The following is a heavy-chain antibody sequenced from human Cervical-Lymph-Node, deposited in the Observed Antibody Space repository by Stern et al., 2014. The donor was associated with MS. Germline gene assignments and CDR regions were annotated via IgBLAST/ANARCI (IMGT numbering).Heavy chain of an antibody. D-gene: IGHD5-12*01. J-gene: IGHJ6*02. CDR3: AKDVDSGYDFGRYYGMDV. CDR1: GFTFSSYG. Sequence: VQLVESGGGVVQPGRSLRLSCAASGFTFSSYGMYWVRQAPGKVLEWVAVISYDRSNEYYADSLNGRFTISRDNSKNQLYLQMNSLRAEDTAVYYCAKDVDSGYDFGRYYGMDVWGQGTTVTVSS. CDR2: ISYDRSNE. V-gene: IGHV3-30*18.